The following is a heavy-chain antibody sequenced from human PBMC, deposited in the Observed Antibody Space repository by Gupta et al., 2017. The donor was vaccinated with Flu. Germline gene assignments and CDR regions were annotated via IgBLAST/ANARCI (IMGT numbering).Heavy chain of an antibody. CDR2: INHSGST. D-gene: IGHD3-10*01. J-gene: IGHJ4*02. CDR3: ARGEEGTYDY. Sequence: KGLEWIGEINHSGSTNYNPSLKSRVTISVDTSKNQFSLKLSSVTAADTAVYYCARGEEGTYDYWGQGTLVTVSS. V-gene: IGHV4-34*01.